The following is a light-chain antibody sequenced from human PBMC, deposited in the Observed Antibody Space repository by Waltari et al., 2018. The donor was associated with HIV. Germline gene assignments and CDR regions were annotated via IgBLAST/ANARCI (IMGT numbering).Light chain of an antibody. Sequence: QTALTQPASVSGSPGQSITISCTGTSSDVGAYNLVSWYQQHPGKAPRLIIYDVSGRPRGFSNLFTASNSGNTASLTISGLHADDEADYYCCSYVSEIVPCVFGGGTKLTVL. CDR2: DVS. CDR3: CSYVSEIVPCV. CDR1: SSDVGAYNL. V-gene: IGLV2-23*02. J-gene: IGLJ3*02.